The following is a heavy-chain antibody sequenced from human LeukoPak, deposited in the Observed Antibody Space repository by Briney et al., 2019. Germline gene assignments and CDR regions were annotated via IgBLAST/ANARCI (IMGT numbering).Heavy chain of an antibody. D-gene: IGHD6-25*01. V-gene: IGHV5-10-1*01. CDR2: IDPSESYS. CDR1: GYSFTSYW. Sequence: GESLRISCKGSGYSFTSYWISWVRQRPGKGLEWMGRIDPSESYSNYSPSFQGHVSISVDKSISTAYPQWSSLRASDTAMYYCARRESSAGFDPWGQGTLVTVSS. CDR3: ARRESSAGFDP. J-gene: IGHJ5*02.